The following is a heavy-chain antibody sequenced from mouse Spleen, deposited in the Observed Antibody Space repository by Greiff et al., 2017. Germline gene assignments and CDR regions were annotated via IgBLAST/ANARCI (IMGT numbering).Heavy chain of an antibody. D-gene: IGHD4-1*01. J-gene: IGHJ1*01. CDR2: FYPGSGSI. CDR3: ARHEDLLTGTVFWYFDV. Sequence: QVHVKQSGAELVKPGASVKLSCKASGYTFTEYTIHWVKQRSGQGLEWIGWFYPGSGSIKYNEKFKDKATLTADKSSSTVYMELSRLTSEDSAVYFCARHEDLLTGTVFWYFDVWGAGTTVTVSS. V-gene: IGHV1-62-2*01. CDR1: GYTFTEYT.